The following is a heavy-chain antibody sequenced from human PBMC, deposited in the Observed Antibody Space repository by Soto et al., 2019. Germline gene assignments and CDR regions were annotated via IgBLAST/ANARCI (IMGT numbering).Heavy chain of an antibody. Sequence: ASVKVSCKASGYTFTSYDINWVRQATGQGLEWMGWMNPNSGNTGYAQKFQGRVTMTRNTSISTAYMELSSLRSEDTAVYYCARVRLIRFLEWSQTQIHYWFDPWGQGTLVTVSS. CDR3: ARVRLIRFLEWSQTQIHYWFDP. J-gene: IGHJ5*02. CDR2: MNPNSGNT. CDR1: GYTFTSYD. D-gene: IGHD3-3*01. V-gene: IGHV1-8*01.